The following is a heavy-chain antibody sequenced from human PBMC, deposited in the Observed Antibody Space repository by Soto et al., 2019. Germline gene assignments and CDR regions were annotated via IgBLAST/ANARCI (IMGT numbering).Heavy chain of an antibody. CDR3: ARDGYDGSGSPYPAY. J-gene: IGHJ4*02. D-gene: IGHD3-10*01. CDR1: GGSMSDFF. V-gene: IGHV4-59*01. Sequence: RSLTCSVSGGSMSDFFWSWIRQSPERGLEWIGYVYYLGSTDYNPSLKSRVTISVDTSKRQFSLRLSSVTAADAAIYYCARDGYDGSGSPYPAYWGPGTQVTVSS. CDR2: VYYLGST.